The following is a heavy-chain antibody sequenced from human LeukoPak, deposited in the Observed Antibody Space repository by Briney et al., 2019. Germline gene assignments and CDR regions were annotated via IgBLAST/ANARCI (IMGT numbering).Heavy chain of an antibody. V-gene: IGHV4-4*07. CDR1: GGSISSYY. D-gene: IGHD3-10*01. Sequence: SETLSLTCTVSGGSISSYYWSWIRQPAGKGLEWIGRIYTSGSTNYNPSLKSRVTMSVDTSKNQFSLKLRSVTAADTAVYYCARDRWGVNYYQYMDVWGKGTTVTVSS. CDR2: IYTSGST. CDR3: ARDRWGVNYYQYMDV. J-gene: IGHJ6*03.